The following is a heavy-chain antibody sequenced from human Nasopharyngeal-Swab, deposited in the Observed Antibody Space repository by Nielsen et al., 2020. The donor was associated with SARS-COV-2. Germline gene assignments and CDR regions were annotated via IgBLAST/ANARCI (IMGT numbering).Heavy chain of an antibody. CDR2: ISAYNGNT. CDR3: ARAGKYYYGSGSTSNLDY. CDR1: GYTFTSYG. J-gene: IGHJ4*02. D-gene: IGHD3-10*01. V-gene: IGHV1-18*01. Sequence: ASVKVSCKASGYTFTSYGISWVRQAPGQGLEWMGWISAYNGNTNYAQKLQGRVTMTTDTSTSTAYMELRSLRSDDTAVYYCARAGKYYYGSGSTSNLDYWGQGTLVTVSS.